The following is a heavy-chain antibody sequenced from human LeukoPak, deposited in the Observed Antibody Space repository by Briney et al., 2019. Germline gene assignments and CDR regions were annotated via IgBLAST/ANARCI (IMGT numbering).Heavy chain of an antibody. J-gene: IGHJ4*02. CDR3: ARRCGDCFYGGEWSFDY. CDR2: INPSGGST. D-gene: IGHD2-21*02. Sequence: GASVKASCKASGYTFTSYYMHWVRQAPGQGLEWMGIINPSGGSTSYAQKFQGRVTMTRDTSTSTVYMELSSLRSEDTAVYYCARRCGDCFYGGEWSFDYWGQGTLVTVSS. CDR1: GYTFTSYY. V-gene: IGHV1-46*01.